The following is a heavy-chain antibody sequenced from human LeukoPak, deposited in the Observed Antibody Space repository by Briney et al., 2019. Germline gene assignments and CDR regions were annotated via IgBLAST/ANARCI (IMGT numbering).Heavy chain of an antibody. CDR1: GYTFNSYY. CDR3: TRGLAELWPHFDY. V-gene: IGHV1-46*02. D-gene: IGHD3-10*01. Sequence: ASVKVSCKASGYTFNSYYIHWVRQAPGQGLEWMGVINPSGGSTRYAQNFQGRLTMTRDTSTSTVHMEVSSLSSEDTAVYYCTRGLAELWPHFDYWGQGTLITVSS. J-gene: IGHJ4*02. CDR2: INPSGGST.